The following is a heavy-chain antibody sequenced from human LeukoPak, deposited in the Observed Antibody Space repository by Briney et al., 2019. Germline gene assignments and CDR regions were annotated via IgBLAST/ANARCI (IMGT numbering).Heavy chain of an antibody. D-gene: IGHD1-14*01. CDR1: GFTFSSYA. CDR3: VKDNPLDY. CDR2: IRYDGNNK. J-gene: IGHJ4*02. Sequence: GGSLRLSCAASGFTFSSYAMHWVRQAPGKGLEWVAFIRYDGNNKLYADSMKGRFTISRDNSKNTLYLHIDSLRAEDTAVYYCVKDNPLDYWGQGTLVIVSS. V-gene: IGHV3-30*02.